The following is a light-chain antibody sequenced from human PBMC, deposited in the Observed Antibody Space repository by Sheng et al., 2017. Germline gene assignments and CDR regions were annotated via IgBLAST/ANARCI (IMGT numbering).Light chain of an antibody. V-gene: IGKV1-39*01. CDR3: QQSYSTPWT. Sequence: DIQMTQSPSSLSASVGDRVTITCRASQTISRYLNWYKQRPGRAPELLIFAGSSLQSGVPSRFSGSGSGTDFTLTISSLQPEDFATYYCQQSYSTPWTFGQGTKVEIK. CDR1: QTISRY. J-gene: IGKJ1*01. CDR2: AGS.